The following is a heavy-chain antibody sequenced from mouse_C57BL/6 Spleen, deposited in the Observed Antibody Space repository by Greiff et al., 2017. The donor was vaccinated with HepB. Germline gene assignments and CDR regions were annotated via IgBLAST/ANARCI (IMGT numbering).Heavy chain of an antibody. J-gene: IGHJ3*01. CDR3: TAMRWLPSWFAY. CDR2: IRLKSDNYAT. Sequence: EVQGVESGGGLVQPGGSMKLSCVASGFTFSNYWMNWVRQSPEKGLEWVAQIRLKSDNYATHYAESVKGRFTISRDDSKSSVYLQMNNLRAEDTGIYYCTAMRWLPSWFAYWGQGTLVTVSA. D-gene: IGHD2-3*01. CDR1: GFTFSNYW. V-gene: IGHV6-3*01.